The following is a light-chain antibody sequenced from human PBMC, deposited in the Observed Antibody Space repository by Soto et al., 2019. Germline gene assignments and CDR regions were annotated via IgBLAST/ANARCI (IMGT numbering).Light chain of an antibody. J-gene: IGLJ2*01. CDR2: EVI. CDR1: SSDVGGYNY. V-gene: IGLV2-8*01. CDR3: SSYAGSNNYVI. Sequence: QPVLTQPPSASGSLGQSVTISCTGTSSDVGGYNYVSWYQQHPGKAPKLMIYEVIKRPSGVPIRFSGSKSGNTASLTVSGLQAEDEADYYCSSYAGSNNYVIFGGGTKVTVL.